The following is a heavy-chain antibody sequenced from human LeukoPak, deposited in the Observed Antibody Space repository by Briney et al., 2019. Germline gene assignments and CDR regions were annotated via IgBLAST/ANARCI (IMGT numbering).Heavy chain of an antibody. D-gene: IGHD3-9*01. J-gene: IGHJ5*02. CDR2: FDPEDGET. CDR1: GYTLTELS. V-gene: IGHV1-24*01. Sequence: ASVKVSCTVSGYTLTELSMHWVRQAPGKGLEWMGGFDPEDGETIYAQKFQGRVTMTEDTSTDTAYMELSSLRSEDTAVYYCATIFTYSDILTGRNWFDPWGQGTLVTVSS. CDR3: ATIFTYSDILTGRNWFDP.